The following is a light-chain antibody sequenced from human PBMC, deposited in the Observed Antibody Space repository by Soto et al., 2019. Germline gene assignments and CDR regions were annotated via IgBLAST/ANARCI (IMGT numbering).Light chain of an antibody. CDR2: GAS. Sequence: EIVMTQSPATLSVSPGERATLSCWASQSVNSNLAWYQQKPGQAPRLLIYGASTRATGIPASFSGSGSGTEFALTISSLQSEDFAVYYCRQYHDWPLTFGGGTKVEMK. V-gene: IGKV3-15*01. CDR3: RQYHDWPLT. J-gene: IGKJ4*01. CDR1: QSVNSN.